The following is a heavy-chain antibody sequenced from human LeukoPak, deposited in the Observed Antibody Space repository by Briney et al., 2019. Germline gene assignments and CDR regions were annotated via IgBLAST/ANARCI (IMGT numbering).Heavy chain of an antibody. CDR3: ARILAARPRGAFDI. V-gene: IGHV3-21*01. D-gene: IGHD6-6*01. CDR2: ISSSSSYI. J-gene: IGHJ3*02. Sequence: GGSLRLSRAASGFTFSSYSMNWVRQAPGKGLEWVSSISSSSSYIYYADSVKGRFTISRDNAKNSLYLQMNSLRAEDTAVYYCARILAARPRGAFDIWGQGTMVTVSS. CDR1: GFTFSSYS.